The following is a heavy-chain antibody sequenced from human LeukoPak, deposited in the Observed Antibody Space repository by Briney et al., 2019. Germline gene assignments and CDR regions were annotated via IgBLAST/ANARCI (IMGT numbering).Heavy chain of an antibody. Sequence: GGSLRLSCAASGFTFSSYAMSWARQAPGKGLEWVSAISGSGGSTYYADSVKGRFTISRDNSKNTLYLQMNSLRAEDTAVYYCAKGDSGSYRPYFDYWGQGTLVTVSS. CDR1: GFTFSSYA. CDR3: AKGDSGSYRPYFDY. V-gene: IGHV3-23*01. D-gene: IGHD3-10*01. CDR2: ISGSGGST. J-gene: IGHJ4*02.